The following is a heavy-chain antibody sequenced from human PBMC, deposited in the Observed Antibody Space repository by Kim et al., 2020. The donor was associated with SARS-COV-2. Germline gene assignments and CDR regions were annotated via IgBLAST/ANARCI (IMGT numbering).Heavy chain of an antibody. J-gene: IGHJ4*02. Sequence: AASVKGRVTISRDDSKNTAYLQMNSLKTEDTAVYYCTRHGTGDFNYWGQGTLVTVSS. D-gene: IGHD7-27*01. CDR3: TRHGTGDFNY. V-gene: IGHV3-73*01.